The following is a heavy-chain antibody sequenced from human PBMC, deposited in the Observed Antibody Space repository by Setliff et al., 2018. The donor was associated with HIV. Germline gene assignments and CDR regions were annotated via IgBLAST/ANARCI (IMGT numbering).Heavy chain of an antibody. J-gene: IGHJ3*02. V-gene: IGHV1-18*01. CDR3: ARDWNYFASGSNPFDI. D-gene: IGHD3-10*01. CDR1: GYSFNTYG. CDR2: ISAYNGKT. Sequence: ASVKVSCKTSGYSFNTYGIGWMRQAPGQGLEWMGWISAYNGKTNLAQRFQGRLTVTTDSSTSTAYMELRSLSSDDSAVYFCARDWNYFASGSNPFDIWGQGTRSPSPQ.